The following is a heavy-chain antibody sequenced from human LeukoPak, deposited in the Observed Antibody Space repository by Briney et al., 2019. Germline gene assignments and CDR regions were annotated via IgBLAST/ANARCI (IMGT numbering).Heavy chain of an antibody. CDR2: TNPNSGGT. D-gene: IGHD2-2*01. CDR3: ASSDIVVVPAAAFDP. J-gene: IGHJ5*02. Sequence: GASVKVSCKASGYTFTGYYMHWVRQAPGQGLEWMGWTNPNSGGTNYAQKFQGRVTMTRDTSISTAYMELSRLRSDDTAVYYCASSDIVVVPAAAFDPWGQGTLVTVPS. V-gene: IGHV1-2*02. CDR1: GYTFTGYY.